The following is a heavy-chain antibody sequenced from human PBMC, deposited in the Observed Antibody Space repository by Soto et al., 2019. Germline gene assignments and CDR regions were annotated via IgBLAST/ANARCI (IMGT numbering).Heavy chain of an antibody. CDR2: IFHTGST. Sequence: QVQLQESGPGRVKSSGTLSLTCGVSGDSISSSNWWSWVRQPPGKGLEWIGDIFHTGSTNYNPSLNSRVTISIDKSKNQFSLRLSSVTAADTAVYYCAYSTGWYRIDNWGQGSLVTVSS. CDR1: GDSISSSNW. J-gene: IGHJ4*02. V-gene: IGHV4-4*02. CDR3: AYSTGWYRIDN. D-gene: IGHD6-19*01.